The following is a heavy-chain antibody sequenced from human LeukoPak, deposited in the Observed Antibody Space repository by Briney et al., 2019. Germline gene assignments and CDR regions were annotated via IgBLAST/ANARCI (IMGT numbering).Heavy chain of an antibody. J-gene: IGHJ5*02. CDR1: GFTFSSYG. Sequence: GRSLRLSCAASGFTFSSYGMHWVRQAPGKGLEWVSSISDSSSYIYYADSVKGRFTISRDNAKNSLYLRMNSLRAEDTAMYYCASPALGQVTMKPWGQGTLVTVSS. CDR2: ISDSSSYI. V-gene: IGHV3-21*01. CDR3: ASPALGQVTMKP. D-gene: IGHD3-22*01.